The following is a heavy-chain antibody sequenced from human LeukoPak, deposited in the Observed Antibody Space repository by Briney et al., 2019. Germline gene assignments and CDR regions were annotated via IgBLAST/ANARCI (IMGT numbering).Heavy chain of an antibody. D-gene: IGHD6-13*01. CDR1: GFTFSSYG. J-gene: IGHJ4*02. CDR3: ARDEYSSSWYDY. Sequence: PGRSLRLSCAASGFTFSSYGMHWVRQAPGKGLEWVAVMWCDGSNKYYADSVKGRFTISRDNSKNTLYLQMNSLRAEDTAVYYCARDEYSSSWYDYWGQGTLVTVSS. V-gene: IGHV3-33*01. CDR2: MWCDGSNK.